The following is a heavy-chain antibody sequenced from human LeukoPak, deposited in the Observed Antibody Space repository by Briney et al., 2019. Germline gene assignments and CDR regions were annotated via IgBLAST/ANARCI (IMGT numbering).Heavy chain of an antibody. J-gene: IGHJ4*02. D-gene: IGHD2-8*02. CDR3: AHRRGGVFDY. Sequence: SGPTLAKPTQTLTLTCTFSGFSLSSSGVAVGWIRQPPGKALEWLALIYWDDEEHCSPSLKNRLTITKDTSKNQVVLTMTNMDPVDTATYYCAHRRGGVFDYWGQGTLVTVSS. CDR1: GFSLSSSGVA. CDR2: IYWDDEE. V-gene: IGHV2-5*02.